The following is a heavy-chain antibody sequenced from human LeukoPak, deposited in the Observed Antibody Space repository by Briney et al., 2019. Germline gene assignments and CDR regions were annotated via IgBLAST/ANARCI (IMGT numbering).Heavy chain of an antibody. J-gene: IGHJ6*03. CDR3: AKDRCSSTSCYADYYYMDV. V-gene: IGHV3-30*18. Sequence: GGSLRLSCAASGFTFYSYGMHWVRQAPGTGLEWVAVISYDGYNKYYADSVKGRFTISRDNSKNTLYLQMNSLRAEDTAVYYCAKDRCSSTSCYADYYYMDVWGKGTTVTISS. CDR2: ISYDGYNK. CDR1: GFTFYSYG. D-gene: IGHD2-2*01.